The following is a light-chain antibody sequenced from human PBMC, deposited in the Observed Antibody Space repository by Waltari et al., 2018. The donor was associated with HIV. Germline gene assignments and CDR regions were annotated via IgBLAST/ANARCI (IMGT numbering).Light chain of an antibody. CDR1: QTLTTW. V-gene: IGKV1-5*03. Sequence: DIQMTQSPPTLSASVGDRVTITCRASQTLTTWLACYQQKPGKPPKPLIYKASNLESGVPSRFSGSGSGTEFTLTISVLQTDDFAIYYCQQEKSYSLTFGGGTKVEIK. CDR2: KAS. J-gene: IGKJ4*01. CDR3: QQEKSYSLT.